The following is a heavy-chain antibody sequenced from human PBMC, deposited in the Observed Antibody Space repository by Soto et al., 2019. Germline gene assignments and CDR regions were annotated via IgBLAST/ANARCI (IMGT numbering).Heavy chain of an antibody. CDR2: IKQDGTEK. V-gene: IGHV3-7*01. CDR3: ARGDTPMITGMDSFDI. J-gene: IGHJ3*02. Sequence: GGSLRLSCAASGFTFSRYWMNWVRQAPGKGLEWVANIKQDGTEKNYVDSVKGRFTISRDNARKSLYLQMDSLRAEDTAVYFCARGDTPMITGMDSFDIWGQGIMVTVSS. D-gene: IGHD5-18*01. CDR1: GFTFSRYW.